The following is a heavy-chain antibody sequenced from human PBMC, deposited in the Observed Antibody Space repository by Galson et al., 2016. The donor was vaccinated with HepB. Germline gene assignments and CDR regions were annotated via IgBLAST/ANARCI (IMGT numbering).Heavy chain of an antibody. D-gene: IGHD3-3*01. CDR1: GASITSGGYS. Sequence: TLSLTCAVSGASITSGGYSWTWIRQPPGAGLEWIGYLSRGGVTHYNSSLKSRVSISGDRSKNQFSVSLNSVTTADTAVYFCAGLPTYYDLSKGFTDYWGPGTLVTVSS. CDR2: LSRGGVT. V-gene: IGHV4-30-2*01. J-gene: IGHJ4*02. CDR3: AGLPTYYDLSKGFTDY.